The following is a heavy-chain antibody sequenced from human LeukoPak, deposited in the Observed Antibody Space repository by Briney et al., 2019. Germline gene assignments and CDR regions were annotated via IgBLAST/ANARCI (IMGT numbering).Heavy chain of an antibody. D-gene: IGHD2-15*01. CDR3: AIHATEGGY. Sequence: PGGSLRLSCAASGFTFSSYAMHWVRQAPGKGLEWVAVISYDGSNKYYADSVKGRFTISRDNSKNTLYLQMNSLRAEDTAVYYCAIHATEGGYWGQGTLVTVSS. CDR2: ISYDGSNK. J-gene: IGHJ4*02. CDR1: GFTFSSYA. V-gene: IGHV3-30-3*01.